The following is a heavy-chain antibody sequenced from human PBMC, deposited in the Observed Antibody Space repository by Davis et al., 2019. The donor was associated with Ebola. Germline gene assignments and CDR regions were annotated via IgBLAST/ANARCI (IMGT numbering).Heavy chain of an antibody. J-gene: IGHJ5*02. CDR3: ARGRAVGPHNWFDP. D-gene: IGHD1-26*01. CDR2: IYYSGST. V-gene: IGHV4-61*05. Sequence: SETLSLTCTVSGGSISSSSYYWGWIRQPPGKGPEWLGYIYYSGSTNYNPSLKSRVTISVDTSKNQFSLKLSSVTAADTAVYYCARGRAVGPHNWFDPWGQGTLVTVSS. CDR1: GGSISSSSYY.